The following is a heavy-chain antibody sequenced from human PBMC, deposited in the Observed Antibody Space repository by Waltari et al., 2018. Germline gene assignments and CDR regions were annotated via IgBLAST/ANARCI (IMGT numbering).Heavy chain of an antibody. CDR2: INPNSGGT. J-gene: IGHJ4*02. D-gene: IGHD6-13*01. CDR1: GYTFPGSY. CDR3: ARGRSSQGIDFDY. Sequence: QVQLVQSGAEVKKPGTSVKVSCTAYGYTFPGSYLPWVLQAPGQGLEWMGWINPNSGGTNYAQKFQGRVTMTRDTSISTAYMELSRLRSDDTAVYYCARGRSSQGIDFDYWGQGTLVTVSS. V-gene: IGHV1-2*02.